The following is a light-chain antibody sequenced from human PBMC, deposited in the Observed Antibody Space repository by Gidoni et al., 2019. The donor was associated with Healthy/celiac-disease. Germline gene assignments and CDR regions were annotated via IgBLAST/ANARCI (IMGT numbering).Light chain of an antibody. V-gene: IGKV1-33*01. Sequence: DIQMTQSPSSLSASVGDRVTITCQASQDIRNYLNWYQQKPGKAPKLLIYDASNLETGVASRVSGSGAGTDFTFTISSLQPEDIATYYCQQYDNRPQSTFGQGTRLEIK. CDR3: QQYDNRPQST. CDR1: QDIRNY. CDR2: DAS. J-gene: IGKJ5*01.